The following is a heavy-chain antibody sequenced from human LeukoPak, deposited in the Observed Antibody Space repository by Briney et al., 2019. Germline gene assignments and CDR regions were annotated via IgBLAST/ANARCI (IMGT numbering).Heavy chain of an antibody. J-gene: IGHJ3*01. CDR3: ARAFSDVGDAFDV. CDR1: GFTFSSHW. Sequence: GGSLRLSCVASGFTFSSHWMRWVRHAPGKGLEWVSRINQDASVRDYAGSARGRFTISRDNAKNMLYLQMDSLRAEDTAVYYCARAFSDVGDAFDVWGQGTMVTASS. V-gene: IGHV3-74*01. CDR2: INQDASVR.